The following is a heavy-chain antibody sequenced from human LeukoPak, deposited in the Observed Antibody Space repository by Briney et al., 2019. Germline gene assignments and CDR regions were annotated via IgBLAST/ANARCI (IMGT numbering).Heavy chain of an antibody. CDR1: GGSISSYY. Sequence: SSETLSLTCTVSGGSISSYYWSWIRQPPGKGLKWIGYIYYSGSTNYNPSLKSRVTISVDTSKNQFSLKLSSVTAADTAVYYCAREGSSSSMGYYYYMDVWGKGTTVTVSS. D-gene: IGHD6-6*01. J-gene: IGHJ6*03. CDR3: AREGSSSSMGYYYYMDV. V-gene: IGHV4-59*01. CDR2: IYYSGST.